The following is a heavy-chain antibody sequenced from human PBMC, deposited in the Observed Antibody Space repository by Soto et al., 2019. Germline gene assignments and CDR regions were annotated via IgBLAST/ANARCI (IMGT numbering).Heavy chain of an antibody. CDR1: GFTFSSYA. J-gene: IGHJ4*02. CDR3: AVEYSGYGGVGVGY. Sequence: EVQLLESGGGLVQPGGSLRLSCAASGFTFSSYAMSWVRQAPGKGLEWVSAISGSGGSTYYADSVKGRFTISRDNSKNTLDLQMNSLRAEDTAVYYCAVEYSGYGGVGVGYWGQGTLVTVSS. CDR2: ISGSGGST. V-gene: IGHV3-23*01. D-gene: IGHD5-12*01.